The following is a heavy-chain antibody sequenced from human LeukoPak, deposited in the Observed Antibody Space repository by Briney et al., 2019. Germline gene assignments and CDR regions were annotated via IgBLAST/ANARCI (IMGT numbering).Heavy chain of an antibody. CDR3: ARRTEMATTGWFDP. Sequence: SETLSLTCTVSGGSISSYYWSWIRQPPGKGLEWIGYIYYSGSTNYNPSLKSRVTISLDTSKNQFSLKLSSVTAADTAVYYCARRTEMATTGWFDPWGQGTLVTVSS. CDR1: GGSISSYY. V-gene: IGHV4-59*08. D-gene: IGHD5-24*01. CDR2: IYYSGST. J-gene: IGHJ5*02.